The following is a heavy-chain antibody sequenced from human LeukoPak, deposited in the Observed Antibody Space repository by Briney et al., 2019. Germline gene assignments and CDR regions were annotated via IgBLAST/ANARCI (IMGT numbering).Heavy chain of an antibody. Sequence: GGSLRLSCAASGFTFSDYYMSWIRQAPGKGLVWLSRINGDGYSISYADSVKGRFTISRDNAKKTLYLQMNSLRAEDTAMYYCARGEAVAGNDHWGQGALVTVSS. V-gene: IGHV3-74*01. CDR3: ARGEAVAGNDH. J-gene: IGHJ4*02. CDR2: INGDGYSI. CDR1: GFTFSDYY. D-gene: IGHD6-19*01.